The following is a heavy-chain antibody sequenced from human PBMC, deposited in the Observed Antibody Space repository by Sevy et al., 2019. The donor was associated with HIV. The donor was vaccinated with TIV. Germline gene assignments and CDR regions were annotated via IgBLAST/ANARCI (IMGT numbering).Heavy chain of an antibody. V-gene: IGHV3-49*03. CDR3: TRESGYHGFWVLAY. J-gene: IGHJ4*02. Sequence: GGSLRLSCTASGFTFGDYAMSWFHQAPGKGLEWVGFIRSKAYGGTTEYAASVKGRFTISRDDSKSIAYLQMNSLKTEDTAVYYCTRESGYHGFWVLAYWGQGTLVTVSS. CDR1: GFTFGDYA. CDR2: IRSKAYGGTT. D-gene: IGHD5-18*01.